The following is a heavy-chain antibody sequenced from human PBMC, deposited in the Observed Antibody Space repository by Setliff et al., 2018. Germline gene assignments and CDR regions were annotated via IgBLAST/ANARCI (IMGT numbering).Heavy chain of an antibody. D-gene: IGHD4-17*01. CDR3: ARVAYGDYGGVDY. J-gene: IGHJ4*02. CDR2: INAGNGNT. CDR1: GYTFTSYA. V-gene: IGHV1-3*01. Sequence: ASVKVSCKASGYTFTSYAMHWVRQAPGQRLEWMGWINAGNGNTKYSQKFQGRVTITRDTSTSTVYMELSSLRSEDTAVYYCARVAYGDYGGVDYWGQGTLVTVSS.